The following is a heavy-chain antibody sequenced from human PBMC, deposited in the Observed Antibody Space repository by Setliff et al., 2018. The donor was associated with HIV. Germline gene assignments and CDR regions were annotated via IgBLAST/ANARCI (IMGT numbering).Heavy chain of an antibody. D-gene: IGHD3-22*01. CDR2: INHSGST. V-gene: IGHV4-34*10. CDR1: GGSFSGYY. Sequence: SSETLSLTCAVYGGSFSGYYWSWIRQSPEKRLEWIGEINHSGSTNYNPSLKSRVTISVDTSKNQFSLKLTSVTAADTAVYCCATYNYDSRGYYSGWFDTWGQGTLVTVSS. CDR3: ATYNYDSRGYYSGWFDT. J-gene: IGHJ5*02.